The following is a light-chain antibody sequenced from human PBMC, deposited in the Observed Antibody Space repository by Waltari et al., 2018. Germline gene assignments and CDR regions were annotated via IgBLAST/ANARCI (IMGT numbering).Light chain of an antibody. CDR3: AAWDDSLNGHWV. Sequence: QSVLTQPPSASGTPGQRVTISCSGSASNIGNNLETWYQPLPGKAPKLIIYRSDQRPSGVPDRFSGSKSGTSGSLAISGLQSEDEADYYCAAWDDSLNGHWVFGGGTKVTVL. CDR1: ASNIGNNL. J-gene: IGLJ3*02. CDR2: RSD. V-gene: IGLV1-44*01.